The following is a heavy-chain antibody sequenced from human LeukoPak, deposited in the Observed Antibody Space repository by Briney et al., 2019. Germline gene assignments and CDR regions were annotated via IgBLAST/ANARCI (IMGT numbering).Heavy chain of an antibody. CDR2: ISTSSSYI. V-gene: IGHV3-21*01. CDR1: GFTFSTYY. CDR3: ARTYYDILTGYNPYFDY. D-gene: IGHD3-9*01. J-gene: IGHJ4*02. Sequence: GGSLRLSCAASGFTFSTYYMNWVRQAAGKGREWVSSISTSSSYIYYADSVKGRFTISRDKDKNFLYLEMNSLRAEDRAVYYCARTYYDILTGYNPYFDYWGQGILVTVSS.